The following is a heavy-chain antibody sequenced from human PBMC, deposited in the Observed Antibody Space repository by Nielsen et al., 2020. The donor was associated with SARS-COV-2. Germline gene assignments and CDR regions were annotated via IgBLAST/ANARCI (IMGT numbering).Heavy chain of an antibody. CDR3: ARYDFWSGPDY. CDR2: IKQDGSEK. CDR1: GFTFSSYW. D-gene: IGHD3-3*01. V-gene: IGHV3-7*03. Sequence: GESLKISCATSGFTFSSYWMSWVRQAPGKGLEWVANIKQDGSEKYYVDSVKGRFTISRDNAKNPLYLQMNSLRAEDTAVYYCARYDFWSGPDYWGQGTLVTVSS. J-gene: IGHJ4*02.